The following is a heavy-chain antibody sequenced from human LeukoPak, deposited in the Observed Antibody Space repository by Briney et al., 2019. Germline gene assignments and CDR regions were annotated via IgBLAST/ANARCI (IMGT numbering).Heavy chain of an antibody. J-gene: IGHJ3*02. CDR1: GGTFSSYA. Sequence: SVKLSCKASGGTFSSYAISWVRQAPGQGLEWMGGIIPIFGTANYAQKFQGRVTITADESTSTAYMELSSLRSEDTAVYYCARDDHNWNYRDDAFDIWGQGTMVTVSS. CDR2: IIPIFGTA. D-gene: IGHD1-7*01. V-gene: IGHV1-69*13. CDR3: ARDDHNWNYRDDAFDI.